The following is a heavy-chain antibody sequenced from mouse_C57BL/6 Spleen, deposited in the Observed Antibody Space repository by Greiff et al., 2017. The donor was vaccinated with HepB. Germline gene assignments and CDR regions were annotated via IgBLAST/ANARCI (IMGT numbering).Heavy chain of an antibody. D-gene: IGHD2-4*01. CDR1: GYAFSSSW. J-gene: IGHJ3*01. CDR2: IYPGDGDT. CDR3: AREDYDGLSFAY. Sequence: VQLQQSGPELVKPGASVKISCKASGYAFSSSWMNWVKQRPGKGLEWIGRIYPGDGDTYYNGKFKGKATLTADKSSSTAYMQLSSLTSEDSAVYCCAREDYDGLSFAYWGQGTLVTVSA. V-gene: IGHV1-82*01.